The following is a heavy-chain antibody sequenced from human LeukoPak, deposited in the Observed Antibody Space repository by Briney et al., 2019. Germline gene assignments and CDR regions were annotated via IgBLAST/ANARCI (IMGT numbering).Heavy chain of an antibody. J-gene: IGHJ4*02. CDR2: ISSSRSYI. D-gene: IGHD3-10*01. CDR1: GFTFSSYT. V-gene: IGHV3-21*01. CDR3: ARGGIFDY. Sequence: GGSLRLSCAASGFTFSSYTMNWVRQAPGKGLEWVSSISSSRSYIYYADSVKGRFTISRDNTMNSLFLQMNSLRAEDTAVYYCARGGIFDYWGQGTLVTVSS.